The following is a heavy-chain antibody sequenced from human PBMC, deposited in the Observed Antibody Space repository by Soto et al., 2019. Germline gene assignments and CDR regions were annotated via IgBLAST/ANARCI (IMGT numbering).Heavy chain of an antibody. CDR1: GFVLRTYD. V-gene: IGHV3-23*01. Sequence: GGSLRLSCEVSGFVLRTYDASWVRQAPGKGLEWLAVIIAWGQTIYSAESARGRFTISGDDAKNTLHLQIDSLTVEDTAVYYCVPRLNPRVPDHWGQGTLVTVSS. J-gene: IGHJ4*02. CDR2: IIAWGQTI. CDR3: VPRLNPRVPDH. D-gene: IGHD3-22*01.